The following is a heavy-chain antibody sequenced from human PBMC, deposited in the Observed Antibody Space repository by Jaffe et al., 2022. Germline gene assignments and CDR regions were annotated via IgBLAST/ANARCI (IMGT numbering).Heavy chain of an antibody. V-gene: IGHV1-69*05. CDR3: ASQNIVEMATTLLFSFDY. CDR2: IIPIFGTA. Sequence: QVQLVQSGAEVKKPGSSVKVSCKASGGTFSSYAISWVRQAPGQGLEWMGGIIPIFGTANYAQKFQGRVTITTDESTSTAYMELSSLRSEDTAVYYCASQNIVEMATTLLFSFDYWGQGTLVTVSS. J-gene: IGHJ4*02. D-gene: IGHD5-12*01. CDR1: GGTFSSYA.